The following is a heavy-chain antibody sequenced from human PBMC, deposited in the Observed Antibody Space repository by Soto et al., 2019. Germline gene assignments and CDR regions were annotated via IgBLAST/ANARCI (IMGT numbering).Heavy chain of an antibody. Sequence: SETLSLTCAVSGGSISSGGYSWSWIRQPPGKGLEWIGYIYHSGSTYYNPSLKSRVTISVDTSKNQFSLKLSSVTAADTAVYYCASSSGWSRSDYWGQGTLVTVSS. CDR2: IYHSGST. D-gene: IGHD6-19*01. V-gene: IGHV4-30-2*01. J-gene: IGHJ4*02. CDR1: GGSISSGGYS. CDR3: ASSSGWSRSDY.